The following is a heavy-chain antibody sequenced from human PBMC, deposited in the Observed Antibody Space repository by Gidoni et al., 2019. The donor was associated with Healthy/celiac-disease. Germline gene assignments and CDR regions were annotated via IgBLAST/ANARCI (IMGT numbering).Heavy chain of an antibody. J-gene: IGHJ5*02. CDR1: GFTFSSYS. V-gene: IGHV3-21*01. CDR3: ARGGSSWYGGWFDP. CDR2: ISSSSSYI. D-gene: IGHD6-13*01. Sequence: EVQLVESGGGLVKPGGSLRLSCAASGFTFSSYSMNWVRQAPGKGLEWVSSISSSSSYIYYADSVKGRFTISRDNAKNSLYLQMNSLRAEDTAVYYCARGGSSWYGGWFDPWGQGTLVTVSS.